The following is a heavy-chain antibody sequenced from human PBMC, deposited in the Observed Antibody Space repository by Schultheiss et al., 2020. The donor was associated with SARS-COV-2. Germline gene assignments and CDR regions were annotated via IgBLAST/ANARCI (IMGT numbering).Heavy chain of an antibody. D-gene: IGHD2-2*01. CDR2: INSDGSST. J-gene: IGHJ3*02. Sequence: GGSLRLSCAVSGFAFSTYWMHWVRQAPGKGLVWVSRINSDGSSTNYADSMKGRFTISRDKAKNTLYLQMNSLRTEDTAVYYCACPYVGTRNSLHIWGRGTMVTVSS. V-gene: IGHV3-74*01. CDR3: ACPYVGTRNSLHI. CDR1: GFAFSTYW.